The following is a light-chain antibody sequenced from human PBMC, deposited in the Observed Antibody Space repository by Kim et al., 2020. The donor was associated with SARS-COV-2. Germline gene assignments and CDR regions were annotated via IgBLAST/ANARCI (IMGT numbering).Light chain of an antibody. CDR1: SGHSSYA. V-gene: IGLV4-69*01. CDR3: QTWGTGPWV. Sequence: SVKLTCTLSSGHSSYAIAWHQQQPEKGPRYLMKLNSDGSHSKGDGIPDRFSGSSSGAERYLTITSLQSEDEADYYCQTWGTGPWVFGGGTQLTVL. J-gene: IGLJ3*02. CDR2: LNSDGSH.